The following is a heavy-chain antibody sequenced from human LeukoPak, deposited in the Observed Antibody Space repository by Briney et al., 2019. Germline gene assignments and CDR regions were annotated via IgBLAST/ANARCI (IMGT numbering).Heavy chain of an antibody. CDR3: ARGIQLWFPYFDY. J-gene: IGHJ4*02. V-gene: IGHV1-2*02. Sequence: ASVKVSCKASGYTFTGYYMHWVRQSPGQGLEWMGWINPNSGGTNYAQKFQGRVTMTRDTSISTAYMELSRLRSDDTAVYYRARGIQLWFPYFDYWGQGTLVTVSS. CDR1: GYTFTGYY. CDR2: INPNSGGT. D-gene: IGHD5-18*01.